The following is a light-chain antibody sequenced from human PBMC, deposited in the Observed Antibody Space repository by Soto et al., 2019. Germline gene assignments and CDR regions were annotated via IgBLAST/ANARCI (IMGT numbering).Light chain of an antibody. J-gene: IGLJ2*01. CDR1: SSDVGGYNY. Sequence: QSALTQPPSASGSPGQSVTISCTGTSSDVGGYNYVSWYQQHPGKAPKLMIYEVSKRPSGVPDRFSGSKSGNTASLTVSGLQGEDEADYYCSSYAGSNNLVVFGGGTKVTVL. V-gene: IGLV2-8*01. CDR3: SSYAGSNNLVV. CDR2: EVS.